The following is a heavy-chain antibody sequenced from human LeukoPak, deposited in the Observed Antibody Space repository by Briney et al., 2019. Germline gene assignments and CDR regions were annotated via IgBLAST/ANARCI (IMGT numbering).Heavy chain of an antibody. D-gene: IGHD3-3*01. CDR2: ISGSGGST. J-gene: IGHJ4*02. V-gene: IGHV3-23*01. CDR1: GFTFSSYA. CDR3: AKVGTYYDSWSGCYWSSRAESLDY. Sequence: GGSLRLSCAASGFTFSSYAMSWVRQAPGKGLEWVSAISGSGGSTYYADSVKGRFTISRDNSKNTLYLQMNSLRAEDTAVYYCAKVGTYYDSWSGCYWSSRAESLDYWGQGTLVTVSS.